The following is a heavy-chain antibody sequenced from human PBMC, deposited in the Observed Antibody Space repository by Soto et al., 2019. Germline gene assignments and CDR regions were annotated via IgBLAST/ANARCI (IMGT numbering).Heavy chain of an antibody. Sequence: LRLSCAASGFTFSSYDMHWVRQATGKGLEWVSAIGTAGDTYYPGSVKGRFTISRENAKNTLYLQMSSLRTEDTAVYYCVKDGQVVANPFESWGQGTLVTVSS. CDR2: IGTAGDT. J-gene: IGHJ4*02. CDR1: GFTFSSYD. V-gene: IGHV3-13*01. D-gene: IGHD3-22*01. CDR3: VKDGQVVANPFES.